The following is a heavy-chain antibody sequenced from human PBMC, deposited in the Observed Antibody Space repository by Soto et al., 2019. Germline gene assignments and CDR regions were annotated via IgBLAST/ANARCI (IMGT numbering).Heavy chain of an antibody. V-gene: IGHV5-51*01. CDR3: AVPWYSDSPVSAMDV. Sequence: PGESLKISCKASGYNFASYWIGWVRQMPGKGLEWMGIISPGDSDTRYSPSFLGQVTISVDKSITTAYLQWSSLKASDTAMYYCAVPWYSDSPVSAMDVWGQGTTVTV. J-gene: IGHJ6*02. CDR1: GYNFASYW. D-gene: IGHD6-13*01. CDR2: ISPGDSDT.